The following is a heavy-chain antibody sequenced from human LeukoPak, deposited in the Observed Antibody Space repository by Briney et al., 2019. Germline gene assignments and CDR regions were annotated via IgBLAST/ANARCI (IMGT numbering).Heavy chain of an antibody. V-gene: IGHV3-74*01. CDR2: NNSDGSST. CDR1: GFTFSSYW. J-gene: IGHJ4*02. CDR3: AKDRHPGYSYGFDY. Sequence: PGGSLRLSCAASGFTFSSYWMHWVRQAPGKGLVWVSRNNSDGSSTSYADSVKGRFTISRDNSKNTLYLQMNSLRAEDTAVYYCAKDRHPGYSYGFDYWGQGTLVTVSS. D-gene: IGHD5-18*01.